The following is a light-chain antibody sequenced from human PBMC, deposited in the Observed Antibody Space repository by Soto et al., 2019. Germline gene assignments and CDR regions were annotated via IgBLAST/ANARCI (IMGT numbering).Light chain of an antibody. CDR1: QSISSW. V-gene: IGKV1-5*03. CDR3: QQYSSYSRT. Sequence: DIQMTQSPSTLSASVGDRVTITCRASQSISSWLAWYQQKPGKAPKVLIYKASSLESGVPSRFSGSGSGTEFTLTISSLQPDDFATYYCQQYSSYSRTFGQGTKVDIK. CDR2: KAS. J-gene: IGKJ1*01.